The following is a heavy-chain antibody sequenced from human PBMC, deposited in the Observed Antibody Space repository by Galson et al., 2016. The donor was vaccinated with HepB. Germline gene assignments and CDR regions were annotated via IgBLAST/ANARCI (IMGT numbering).Heavy chain of an antibody. CDR3: TTDLGDGYPFEY. D-gene: IGHD5-24*01. CDR1: GFTFSTYG. CDR2: IWHDGRNK. J-gene: IGHJ4*02. Sequence: SLRLSCAASGFTFSTYGMHWVRQAPGKGPEWVAVIWHDGRNKYYADSVKGRFTISRDSSTLYLQMNSLKTEDTAVYYCTTDLGDGYPFEYWGQGTLVTVSS. V-gene: IGHV3-33*01.